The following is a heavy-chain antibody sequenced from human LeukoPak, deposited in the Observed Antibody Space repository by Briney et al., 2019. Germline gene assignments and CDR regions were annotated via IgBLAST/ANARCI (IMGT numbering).Heavy chain of an antibody. CDR1: GFTFSSYS. D-gene: IGHD4-11*01. CDR3: ARVPGNSNQAVYYYYYYMDV. CDR2: ISSSSSTI. Sequence: PGGSLRLSCAASGFTFSSYSMNWVRQAPGKGLEWVSYISSSSSTIYYADSVKCRFTISRDNAKNSLYLQMNRLRAEDTAVYYCARVPGNSNQAVYYYYYYMDVWGKGTTVTVSS. J-gene: IGHJ6*03. V-gene: IGHV3-48*01.